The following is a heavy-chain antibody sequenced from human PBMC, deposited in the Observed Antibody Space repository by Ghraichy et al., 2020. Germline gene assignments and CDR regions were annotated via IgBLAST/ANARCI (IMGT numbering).Heavy chain of an antibody. J-gene: IGHJ4*02. CDR3: ARERREATIMLGDY. V-gene: IGHV3-30-3*01. Sequence: GGSLRLSCAASGFTFSSYAMHWVRQAPGKGLERVAVDGNNKYYADSVKGRFTVSRDNSKKTLYLQMNSLRAEDTAVYYCARERREATIMLGDYWGRGTLVTVSS. D-gene: IGHD1-26*01. CDR2: DGNNK. CDR1: GFTFSSYA.